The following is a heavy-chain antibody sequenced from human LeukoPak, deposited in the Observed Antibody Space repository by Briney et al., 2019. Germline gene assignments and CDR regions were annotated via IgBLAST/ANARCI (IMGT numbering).Heavy chain of an antibody. CDR3: ARDANDYGDYYFDY. V-gene: IGHV3-30-3*01. CDR1: GFTFSSYA. D-gene: IGHD4-17*01. CDR2: ISYDGSNK. J-gene: IGHJ4*02. Sequence: GRSLRLSCAASGFTFSSYAMHWVRQAPGKGLEGVAVISYDGSNKYYADSVKGRFTISRDNSKNTLYLQMNSLRAEDTAVYYCARDANDYGDYYFDYWGRGTLVTVSS.